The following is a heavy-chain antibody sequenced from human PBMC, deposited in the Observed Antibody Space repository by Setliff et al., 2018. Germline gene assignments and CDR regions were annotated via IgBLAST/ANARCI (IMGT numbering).Heavy chain of an antibody. V-gene: IGHV3-7*01. J-gene: IGHJ3*02. CDR3: AREWGSNGWAFDI. CDR1: GFTFSRYW. Sequence: PGGSLRLSCVASGFTFSRYWMSWVRQAPGKGLEWVANIKEDGSEKYYVDSVKGRFTMSRDNAKNSLYLQMNSLRAEDTAVYYCAREWGSNGWAFDIWGQGTMVTVSS. D-gene: IGHD3-16*01. CDR2: IKEDGSEK.